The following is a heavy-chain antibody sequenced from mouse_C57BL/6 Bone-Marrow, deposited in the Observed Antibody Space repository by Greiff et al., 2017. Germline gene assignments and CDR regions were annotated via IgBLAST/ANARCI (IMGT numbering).Heavy chain of an antibody. V-gene: IGHV5-4*03. Sequence: EVKLVESGGGLVKPGGSLKLSCAASGFTFSSYAMSWVRQTPEKRLEWVATISDGGSYTYYPDNVKGRFTISRDNAKNNLYLQMSHLKSEDTAMYYCARGIVTTCFDDWGKGTTLTVSS. CDR3: ARGIVTTCFDD. CDR1: GFTFSSYA. J-gene: IGHJ2*01. CDR2: ISDGGSYT. D-gene: IGHD2-5*01.